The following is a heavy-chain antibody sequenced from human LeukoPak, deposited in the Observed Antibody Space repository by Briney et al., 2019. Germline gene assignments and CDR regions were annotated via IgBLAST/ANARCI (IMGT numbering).Heavy chain of an antibody. D-gene: IGHD1-1*01. CDR1: GGSFSGYY. CDR2: INHSGST. J-gene: IGHJ4*02. Sequence: SETLSLTCAVYGGSFSGYYWSWIRQPPGKGLEWIGEINHSGSTNYNPSLKSRVTISVDTSKNQFSLKLSSMTAADTAVYYCARGTGTSDYWGQGTLVTVSS. CDR3: ARGTGTSDY. V-gene: IGHV4-34*01.